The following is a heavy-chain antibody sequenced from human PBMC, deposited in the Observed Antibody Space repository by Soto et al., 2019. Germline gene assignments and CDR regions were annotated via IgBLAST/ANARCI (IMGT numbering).Heavy chain of an antibody. D-gene: IGHD2-2*01. CDR3: ARTYCSSARCYSDY. V-gene: IGHV1-3*01. CDR1: GYTFTSYA. Sequence: GASVKVSCKASGYTFTSYAMQWVRQAPGQRLEWMGWINAGNGNTKYSQKFQGRVTITRDTSASTAYMELRSLRSDDTAVYYCARTYCSSARCYSDYWGQGTLVTVSS. J-gene: IGHJ4*02. CDR2: INAGNGNT.